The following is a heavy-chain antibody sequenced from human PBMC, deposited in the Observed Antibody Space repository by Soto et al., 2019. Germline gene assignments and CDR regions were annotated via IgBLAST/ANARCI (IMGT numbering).Heavy chain of an antibody. D-gene: IGHD3-3*01. CDR2: ISAYNGYT. J-gene: IGHJ4*02. CDR3: ARDLVDFWSGYSHY. V-gene: IGHV1-18*04. Sequence: QVQLVQSGAEVKKPGASVKVSCKASGYTFTYYGISWVRQAPGQGLEWMGWISAYNGYTYYAQKLQCRVTMTTDTSTSTAYMELRSLRSDDTAVYYCARDLVDFWSGYSHYWGQGTLVTVYS. CDR1: GYTFTYYG.